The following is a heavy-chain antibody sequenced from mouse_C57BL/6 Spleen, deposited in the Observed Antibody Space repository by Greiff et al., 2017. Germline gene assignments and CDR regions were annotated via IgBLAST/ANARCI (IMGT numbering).Heavy chain of an antibody. CDR3: ARYNPHYYAMDY. Sequence: QVQLQQSGAELGKPGASVKMSCKASGYTFTTYPIEWMKQNHGKSLEWIGNFHPYNDDTKYNEKFKGKATLTVEKSSSTVYLELSRLTSDDSAVYYCARYNPHYYAMDYWGQGTSVTVSS. CDR2: FHPYNDDT. CDR1: GYTFTTYP. J-gene: IGHJ4*01. V-gene: IGHV1-47*01. D-gene: IGHD1-3*01.